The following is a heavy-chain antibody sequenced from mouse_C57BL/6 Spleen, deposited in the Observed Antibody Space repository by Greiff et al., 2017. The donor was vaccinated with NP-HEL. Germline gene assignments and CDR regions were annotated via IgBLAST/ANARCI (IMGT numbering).Heavy chain of an antibody. CDR2: IYPGSGST. Sequence: VQLQQSGAELVKPGASVKMSCKASGYTFTSYWITWVKPRPGQGLEWIGEIYPGSGSTNYNEKFKSKATLTGDTSSSTAYMQLSSLTSEDSAVYYCAREVTTVVLDYWGQGTTLTVSS. J-gene: IGHJ2*01. CDR3: AREVTTVVLDY. V-gene: IGHV1-55*01. D-gene: IGHD1-1*01. CDR1: GYTFTSYW.